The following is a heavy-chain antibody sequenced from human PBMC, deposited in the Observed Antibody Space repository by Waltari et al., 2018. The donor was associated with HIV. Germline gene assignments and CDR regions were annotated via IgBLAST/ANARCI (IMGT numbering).Heavy chain of an antibody. V-gene: IGHV1-3*01. CDR1: GYTFTSYA. J-gene: IGHJ6*02. D-gene: IGHD3-22*01. Sequence: QVQLVQSGAEVKKPGASVKVSCKASGYTFTSYAMHWVRQAPGQRLEWMGWINAGNGNTKYSQKFQGRVTITRDTSASTAYMELSSLRSEDTAVYYCASHYYYDREGENYYYYGMDVWGQGTTVTVSS. CDR2: INAGNGNT. CDR3: ASHYYYDREGENYYYYGMDV.